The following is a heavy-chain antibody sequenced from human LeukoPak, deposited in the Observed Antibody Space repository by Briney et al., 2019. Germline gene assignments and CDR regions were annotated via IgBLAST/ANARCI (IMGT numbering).Heavy chain of an antibody. Sequence: ASVKVSCKASGYTFTGYFIHWVRQAPGQGLEWMGWINPNSDGIKHAQKIQGRVAMIRDTSISTAYMQLSSLRSNDTAVYYCARGGREGDYGDWSAFDSWGQGTLVTVSS. J-gene: IGHJ4*02. CDR3: ARGGREGDYGDWSAFDS. V-gene: IGHV1-2*02. CDR1: GYTFTGYF. D-gene: IGHD4-17*01. CDR2: INPNSDGI.